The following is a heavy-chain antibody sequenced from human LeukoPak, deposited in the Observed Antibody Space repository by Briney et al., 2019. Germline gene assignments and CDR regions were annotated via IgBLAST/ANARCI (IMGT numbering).Heavy chain of an antibody. CDR2: ISYDGSNK. D-gene: IGHD2-2*01. Sequence: PGRSLRLSCAASGFTFSSYAMHWVRQAPGKGLEWVAVISYDGSNKYYADSVKGRFTISRDNSKYTLYLQMNSLRAEDTAVYYCARDGEYCSSTSCYPYFDYWGQGTLVTVSS. CDR3: ARDGEYCSSTSCYPYFDY. CDR1: GFTFSSYA. V-gene: IGHV3-30*01. J-gene: IGHJ4*02.